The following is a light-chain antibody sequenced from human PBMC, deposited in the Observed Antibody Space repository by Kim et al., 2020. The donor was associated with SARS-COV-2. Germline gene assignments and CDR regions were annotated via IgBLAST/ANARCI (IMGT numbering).Light chain of an antibody. J-gene: IGKJ4*01. V-gene: IGKV1-13*02. CDR3: QHFNSYPLT. CDR1: QDIISS. Sequence: AIQLTQSPSSLSASVGDRLTITCRASQDIISSLAWYQQKVGKSPKLLIYDASRLEGGVPSRFSGSGSGTDFTLTITDLQPEDFATYYCQHFNSYPLTFGGGTKVEIK. CDR2: DAS.